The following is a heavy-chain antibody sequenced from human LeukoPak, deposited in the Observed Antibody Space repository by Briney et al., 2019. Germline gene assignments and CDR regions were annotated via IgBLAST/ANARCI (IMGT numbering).Heavy chain of an antibody. CDR2: ISGSGGST. Sequence: GGSLRLSCAASGFTFSSYAMSWVRQAPGKGLEWVSAISGSGGSTYYADSVKGRFTISRDNSKNTLYLQMNSLRAEDTAVYYCAKDPPVGSGSSGWYYYWGQGTLVTVSS. J-gene: IGHJ4*02. D-gene: IGHD6-19*01. CDR3: AKDPPVGSGSSGWYYY. V-gene: IGHV3-23*01. CDR1: GFTFSSYA.